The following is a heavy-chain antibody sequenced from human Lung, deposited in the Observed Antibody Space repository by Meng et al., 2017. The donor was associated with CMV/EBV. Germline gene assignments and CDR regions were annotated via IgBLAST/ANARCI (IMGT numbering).Heavy chain of an antibody. V-gene: IGHV3-72*01. Sequence: GGPXRLXCAGSGFIFSAHYIDWVRQAPGKGLEWVGRAANKADSYTTEYAASVKGRFTFSRDDSENSVYLQMNSLKSEDTAVYYCTRGYSGIDIYAFDIWGQGXMVTVSS. CDR3: TRGYSGIDIYAFDI. CDR2: AANKADSYTT. CDR1: GFIFSAHY. D-gene: IGHD1-26*01. J-gene: IGHJ3*02.